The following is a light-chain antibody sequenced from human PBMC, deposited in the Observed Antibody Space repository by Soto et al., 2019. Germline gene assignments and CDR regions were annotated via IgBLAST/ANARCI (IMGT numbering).Light chain of an antibody. CDR2: DVI. J-gene: IGLJ7*01. CDR1: TSYVGGYNY. CDR3: TSYTSSGTHV. V-gene: IGLV2-14*01. Sequence: QSVLTQPASVSGSPGQSITISCTGTTSYVGGYNYVSWHQQHPGKAPKLMIYDVINRPSGVSNRFSGSKSDNTASLTISGLQAEDEADYYCTSYTSSGTHVFGSGTQLTVL.